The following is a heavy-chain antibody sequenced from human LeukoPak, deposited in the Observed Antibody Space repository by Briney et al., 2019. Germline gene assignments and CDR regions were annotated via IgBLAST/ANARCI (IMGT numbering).Heavy chain of an antibody. J-gene: IGHJ6*03. CDR3: AKDLDSYGYPYYYYMDV. V-gene: IGHV3-43*01. D-gene: IGHD5-18*01. CDR2: ITRDGAST. CDR1: GFSFDEYT. Sequence: GGSLRLSCAASGFSFDEYTLHWVRQAPGKGLEWVSLITRDGASTFYADSVKGRFTISRDNSKNTLYLQMNSLRAEDTAVYYCAKDLDSYGYPYYYYMDVWGKGTTVTVSS.